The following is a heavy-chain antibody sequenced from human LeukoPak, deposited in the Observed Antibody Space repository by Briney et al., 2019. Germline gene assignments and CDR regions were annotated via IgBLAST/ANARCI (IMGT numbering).Heavy chain of an antibody. CDR3: ADYRKPQGLDY. D-gene: IGHD4-11*01. CDR1: GFTFSIYA. J-gene: IGHJ4*02. CDR2: ISDSGSDT. V-gene: IGHV3-23*01. Sequence: GGSLRLSCASSGFTFSIYAMSWVRQAPGKGLEWVSAISDSGSDTYYADSVKGRFTVSRDNSKNTLYLQMNGLRAEDTAMYYCADYRKPQGLDYWGQGTLVTVSS.